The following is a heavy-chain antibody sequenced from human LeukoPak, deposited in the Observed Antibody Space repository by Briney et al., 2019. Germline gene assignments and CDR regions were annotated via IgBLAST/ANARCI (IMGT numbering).Heavy chain of an antibody. CDR3: AELGITMIGGV. CDR2: ISGTGGRI. D-gene: IGHD3-10*02. CDR1: GFTFSSYG. J-gene: IGHJ6*04. Sequence: QPGGTLRLSCAASGFTFSSYGMSWVRQAPGKGLEWVSTISGTGGRIYYADSVKGRFTISRDNAKNSLYLQMNSLRAEDTAVYYCAELGITMIGGVWGKGTTVTISS. V-gene: IGHV3-23*01.